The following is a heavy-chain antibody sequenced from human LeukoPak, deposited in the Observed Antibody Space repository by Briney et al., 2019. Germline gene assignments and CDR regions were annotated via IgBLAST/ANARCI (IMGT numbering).Heavy chain of an antibody. V-gene: IGHV4-39*01. CDR1: GGSTSSSSYN. D-gene: IGHD4-17*01. CDR3: ARGEDGDYYFQH. CDR2: ISYSGST. Sequence: SETLSLTCTVSGGSTSSSSYNWGWIRQPPGKGPEWIGSISYSGSTYYNPSLESRVTISVDTSKNQVSLKLSSVTAADTAVYYCARGEDGDYYFQHWGQGTLVTVSS. J-gene: IGHJ1*01.